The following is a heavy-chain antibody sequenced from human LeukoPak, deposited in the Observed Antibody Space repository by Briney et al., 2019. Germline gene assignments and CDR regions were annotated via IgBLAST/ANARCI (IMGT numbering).Heavy chain of an antibody. V-gene: IGHV3-48*01. D-gene: IGHD3-10*01. CDR2: ISSSSSII. J-gene: IGHJ5*02. CDR3: ARPLLYYYGSGTYFWFDL. CDR1: GFTLSNYV. Sequence: GGSLRLSCAASGFTLSNYVMTWVRQAPGKGLEWISYISSSSSIIYYADSVKGRFTISRDNAKNSVYLQMNSLRAEDTAVYYCARPLLYYYGSGTYFWFDLWGQGTLVTVSS.